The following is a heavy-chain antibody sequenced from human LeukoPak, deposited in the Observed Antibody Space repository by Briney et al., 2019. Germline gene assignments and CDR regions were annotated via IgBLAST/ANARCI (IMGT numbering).Heavy chain of an antibody. CDR2: INPNSSGT. CDR3: ARVQNLYYYYYYIDV. CDR1: GYTFTAYY. J-gene: IGHJ6*03. Sequence: ASVKVSCKASGYTFTAYYMHWVRQAPGQGLEWMGWINPNSSGTNYAQKFQGRVTMTRDTSISTAYMELSSLRSDDTAVYYCARVQNLYYYYYYIDVWGKGTTVTVSS. V-gene: IGHV1-2*02.